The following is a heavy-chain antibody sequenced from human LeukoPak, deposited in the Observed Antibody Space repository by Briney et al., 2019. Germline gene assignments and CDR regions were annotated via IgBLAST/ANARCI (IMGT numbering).Heavy chain of an antibody. Sequence: GGSLRLSCAVSGFTFSTYSMNWVRQAPGKGLEWVSSISSSSSYIYYADSVKGRFTISRDNAKNSLYLQMNSLRAEDTAVYYCARDSTVIPLDYWGQGTLVTVSS. CDR2: ISSSSSYI. CDR1: GFTFSTYS. J-gene: IGHJ4*02. V-gene: IGHV3-21*01. D-gene: IGHD4-17*01. CDR3: ARDSTVIPLDY.